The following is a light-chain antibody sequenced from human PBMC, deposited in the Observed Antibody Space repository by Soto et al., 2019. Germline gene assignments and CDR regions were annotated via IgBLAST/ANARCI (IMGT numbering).Light chain of an antibody. CDR3: MQALQTPYT. CDR2: LGS. Sequence: DIVMTQSPLSLPVTPGEPASISCRSSQSLLLSNGYNYLDWYLQKPGQSPQLLIYLGSNRASGVPDRFSGSGSGTDFTLKISRVEAKDVGVYYCMQALQTPYTFGQGTKLEIK. V-gene: IGKV2-28*01. CDR1: QSLLLSNGYNY. J-gene: IGKJ2*01.